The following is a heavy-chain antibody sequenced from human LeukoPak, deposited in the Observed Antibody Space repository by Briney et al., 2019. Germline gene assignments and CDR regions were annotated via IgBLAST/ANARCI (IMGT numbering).Heavy chain of an antibody. V-gene: IGHV4-38-2*02. J-gene: IGHJ6*02. Sequence: SETLSLTCTVSGYSISSGYYWGWIRQPPGKGLEWIGSIYHSGSTYYNPSLKSRVTISVDTSKNQFSPKLSSVTAADTAVYYCARALAATTARAQDGYYYGMDVWGQGTTVTVSS. CDR2: IYHSGST. D-gene: IGHD4-17*01. CDR1: GYSISSGYY. CDR3: ARALAATTARAQDGYYYGMDV.